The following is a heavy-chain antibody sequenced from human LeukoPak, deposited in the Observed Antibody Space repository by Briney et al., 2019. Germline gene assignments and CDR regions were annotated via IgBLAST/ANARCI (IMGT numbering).Heavy chain of an antibody. Sequence: GGSLRLSCAASGFTFSDYYMSWIRQVPGKGLEWVSYIGRSGTTIHYADSVEGRFTISRDNAKNSVYLQMTSLRAEDTALYYCAKDATAVPGTVYMDVWGKGTTVTVSS. CDR1: GFTFSDYY. CDR2: IGRSGTTI. CDR3: AKDATAVPGTVYMDV. D-gene: IGHD6-13*01. V-gene: IGHV3-11*04. J-gene: IGHJ6*03.